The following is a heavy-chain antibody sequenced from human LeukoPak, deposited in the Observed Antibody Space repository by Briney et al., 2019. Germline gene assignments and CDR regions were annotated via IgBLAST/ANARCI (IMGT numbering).Heavy chain of an antibody. Sequence: GASVKVSCKPSGYTFTSYGIIWVRQAPGQGLEWMGWITAYNGNTNYTQKLQGRATNTADKSTAFAYMELRGLRSDDTAIYYCARLVSNRHDDDGGDNGGYGMDIWGQGTTVTVSS. CDR1: GYTFTSYG. D-gene: IGHD2/OR15-2a*01. V-gene: IGHV1-18*01. J-gene: IGHJ6*02. CDR3: ARLVSNRHDDDGGDNGGYGMDI. CDR2: ITAYNGNT.